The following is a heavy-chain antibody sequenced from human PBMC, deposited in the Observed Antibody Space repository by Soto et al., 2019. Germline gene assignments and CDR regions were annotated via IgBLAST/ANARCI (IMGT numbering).Heavy chain of an antibody. CDR1: GFTFSSYA. Sequence: GGSLRLSCAASGFTFSSYAMHWVRQAPGKGLEWVAVISYDGSNKYYADSVKGRFTISRDNSKNTLYLQRNSLRAEDTAVYYCARAYYCSGGSCYEIDYWGQGTLVTVSS. CDR3: ARAYYCSGGSCYEIDY. V-gene: IGHV3-30-3*01. J-gene: IGHJ4*02. CDR2: ISYDGSNK. D-gene: IGHD2-15*01.